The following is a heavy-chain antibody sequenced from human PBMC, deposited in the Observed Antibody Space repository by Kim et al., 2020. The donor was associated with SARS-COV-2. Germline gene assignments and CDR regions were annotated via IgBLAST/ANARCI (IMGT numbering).Heavy chain of an antibody. CDR1: GGSISSYY. CDR2: IYYSGST. CDR3: ARVLDYYDSSPFFDI. J-gene: IGHJ3*02. Sequence: SETLSLTCTVSGGSISSYYWSWIRQPPGKGLEWIGYIYYSGSTNYNPSLKSRVTISVDTSKNQFSLKLSSVTAADTAVYYCARVLDYYDSSPFFDIWGQGTMVTVSS. D-gene: IGHD3-22*01. V-gene: IGHV4-59*01.